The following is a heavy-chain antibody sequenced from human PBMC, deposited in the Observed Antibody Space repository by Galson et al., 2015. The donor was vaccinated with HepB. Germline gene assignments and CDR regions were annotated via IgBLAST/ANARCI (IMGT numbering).Heavy chain of an antibody. D-gene: IGHD1-7*01. CDR3: ARDRGPFYNWNLYYYGMDV. J-gene: IGHJ6*02. CDR1: GGSISSYY. V-gene: IGHV4-59*01. CDR2: IYYSGST. Sequence: SETLSLTCTVSGGSISSYYWSWIRQPPGKGLEWIGYIYYSGSTNYNPSLKSRVTISVDTSKNQFSLKLSSVTAADTAVYYCARDRGPFYNWNLYYYGMDVWGQGTTVTVSS.